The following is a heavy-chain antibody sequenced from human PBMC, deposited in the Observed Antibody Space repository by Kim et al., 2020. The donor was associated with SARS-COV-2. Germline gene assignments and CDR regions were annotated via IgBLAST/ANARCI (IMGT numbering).Heavy chain of an antibody. D-gene: IGHD3-10*01. V-gene: IGHV5-10-1*01. Sequence: GESLKISCKGSGYSFTSYWISWVRQMPGKGPEWMGRIDPSDSYTNYSPSFQGHVTISADKSISTAYLQWSSLKASDTAMYYCARLELLWFGELLPATHDYWGQGTLVTVSS. CDR2: IDPSDSYT. J-gene: IGHJ4*02. CDR1: GYSFTSYW. CDR3: ARLELLWFGELLPATHDY.